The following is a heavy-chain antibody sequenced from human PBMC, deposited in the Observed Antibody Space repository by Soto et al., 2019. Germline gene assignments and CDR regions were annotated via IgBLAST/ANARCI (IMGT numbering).Heavy chain of an antibody. CDR1: GFTYTRYS. CDR3: ARESEDLTSNFDY. J-gene: IGHJ4*02. Sequence: GGSLRLSCAASGFTYTRYSMNWVRQAPGKGLEWVSSISSTTTYIYYGDSMKGRFTISRDNAKNSLYLEMNSLRAEDTAVYYCARESEDLTSNFDYWGQGTLVTVSS. CDR2: ISSTTTYI. V-gene: IGHV3-21*06.